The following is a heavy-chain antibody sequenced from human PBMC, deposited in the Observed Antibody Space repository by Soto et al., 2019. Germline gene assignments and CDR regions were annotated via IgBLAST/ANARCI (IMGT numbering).Heavy chain of an antibody. CDR3: AGGDGYHVNYDY. CDR2: IIPTFGTA. D-gene: IGHD3-16*01. V-gene: IGHV1-69*13. Sequence: AVMFSWKDSGCTFSSDAISWVRQAPGQVLDWMGGIIPTFGTANYAQKFQGRVTITADESTSTAYMELSSLRSEDTAVYYCAGGDGYHVNYDYWGQGTLDTVSS. CDR1: GCTFSSDA. J-gene: IGHJ4*02.